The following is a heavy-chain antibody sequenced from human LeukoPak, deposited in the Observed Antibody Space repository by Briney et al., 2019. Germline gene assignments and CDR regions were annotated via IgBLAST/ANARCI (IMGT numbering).Heavy chain of an antibody. J-gene: IGHJ4*02. Sequence: GESLKISCKGSGYSFTTYWIGWVRQMPGKGLEWMGIIFPGDSDTIYSPSFQGQVTISADKSINAAYLQWSSLKASDTAMYFCATSESQTKFDYWGQGTQVIVSS. D-gene: IGHD1/OR15-1a*01. V-gene: IGHV5-51*01. CDR3: ATSESQTKFDY. CDR1: GYSFTTYW. CDR2: IFPGDSDT.